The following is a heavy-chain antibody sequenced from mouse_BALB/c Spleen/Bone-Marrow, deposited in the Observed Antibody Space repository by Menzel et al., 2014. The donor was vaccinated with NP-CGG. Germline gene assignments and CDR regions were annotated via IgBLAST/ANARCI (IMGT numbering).Heavy chain of an antibody. D-gene: IGHD1-1*01. V-gene: IGHV4-1*02. CDR2: INPDSSTI. Sequence: EVQLVESGGGLVQPGGSLKLSCAASGFDFSRYWMSWVRQAPGKGLEWIGEINPDSSTINYAPSLKDKFILSRDNAKSTLYLQMSKVRSDDTALYYCARLSYYGRFAYWGQGTLVTVSA. CDR1: GFDFSRYW. J-gene: IGHJ3*01. CDR3: ARLSYYGRFAY.